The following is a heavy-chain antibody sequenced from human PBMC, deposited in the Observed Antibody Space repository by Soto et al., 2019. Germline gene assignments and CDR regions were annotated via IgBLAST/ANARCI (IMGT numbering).Heavy chain of an antibody. J-gene: IGHJ5*02. V-gene: IGHV1-8*01. Sequence: QVQLVQSGAEVKKPGASVKVSCKASGYTFTSYDINWVRQATGQGLEWMGWMNPNSGNTGYAQKFQGRVTMTRNTSINTAYMELSSLRSEDTAVYYCARGLDIVLVPAANWFDPWGQGTLVTVSS. CDR1: GYTFTSYD. CDR3: ARGLDIVLVPAANWFDP. D-gene: IGHD2-2*01. CDR2: MNPNSGNT.